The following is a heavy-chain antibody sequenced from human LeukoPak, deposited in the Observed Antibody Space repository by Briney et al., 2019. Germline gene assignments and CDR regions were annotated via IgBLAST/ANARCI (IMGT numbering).Heavy chain of an antibody. CDR3: ARTRYCSSTSCYGYYYYMDV. D-gene: IGHD2-2*01. CDR2: INPNSGGT. CDR1: GYTFTGYY. J-gene: IGHJ6*03. V-gene: IGHV1-2*02. Sequence: ASVNVSCKASGYTFTGYYMHWVRQAPGQGLEWMGWINPNSGGTNYAQKFQGRVTMTRDTSISTAYMELSRLRSDDTAVYYCARTRYCSSTSCYGYYYYMDVWGKGTTVTVSS.